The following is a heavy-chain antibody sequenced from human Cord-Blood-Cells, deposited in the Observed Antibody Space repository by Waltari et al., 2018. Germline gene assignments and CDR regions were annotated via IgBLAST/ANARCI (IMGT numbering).Heavy chain of an antibody. J-gene: IGHJ6*03. Sequence: EVQLLESGGGLVQPGGSLRLSCAASGFTFSSYAMSWVRQAPGKGLEWVSAISGSGGSTYDADSVKGRFTISRDNSKNTLYLQMNSLRAEDTAVYYCAKASTRYYDFWSGYYRENYYYYMDVWGKGTTVTVSS. CDR2: ISGSGGST. CDR1: GFTFSSYA. D-gene: IGHD3-3*01. CDR3: AKASTRYYDFWSGYYRENYYYYMDV. V-gene: IGHV3-23*01.